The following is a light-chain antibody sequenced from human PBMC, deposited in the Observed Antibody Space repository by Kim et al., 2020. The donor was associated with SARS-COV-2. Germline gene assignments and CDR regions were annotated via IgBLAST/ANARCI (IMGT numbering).Light chain of an antibody. CDR1: NIGSKS. CDR3: QVWDSSSWRV. J-gene: IGLJ3*02. Sequence: SYELTQPPSVSVAPGKTARITCGGNNIGSKSVHWYQQKPGQAPVLVIYYDSDRPSGIPERFSGSNSGNTATLTISRVEAGDEADYYCQVWDSSSWRVFGGGTKLTVL. CDR2: YDS. V-gene: IGLV3-21*04.